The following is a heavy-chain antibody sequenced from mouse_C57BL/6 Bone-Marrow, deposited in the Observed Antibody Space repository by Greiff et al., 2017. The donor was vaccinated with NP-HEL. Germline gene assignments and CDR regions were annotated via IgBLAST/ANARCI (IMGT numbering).Heavy chain of an antibody. CDR3: TTGSTTVVANFDY. CDR1: GFNIKDDY. Sequence: VQLQQSGAELVRPGASVKLSCTASGFNIKDDYMHWVKQRPEQGLEWIGWIDPENGDTEYAPKFQGKATITADTSSNTAYLQLSSLTSEDTAVYYCTTGSTTVVANFDYWGQGTTLTVSS. CDR2: IDPENGDT. J-gene: IGHJ2*01. V-gene: IGHV14-4*01. D-gene: IGHD1-1*01.